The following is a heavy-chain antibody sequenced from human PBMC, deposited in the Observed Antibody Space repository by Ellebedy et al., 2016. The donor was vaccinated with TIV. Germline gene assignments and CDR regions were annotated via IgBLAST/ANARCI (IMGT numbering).Heavy chain of an antibody. D-gene: IGHD6-19*01. J-gene: IGHJ4*02. V-gene: IGHV4-34*01. Sequence: SETLSLXCAVYGGSFSGYYWSWIRQPPGKGLEWIGEINHSGSTNYNPSLKSRVTISVDTSKNQFSLKLSSVTAADTAVYYCARDGPGSGWFDYWGQGTLVTVSS. CDR2: INHSGST. CDR3: ARDGPGSGWFDY. CDR1: GGSFSGYY.